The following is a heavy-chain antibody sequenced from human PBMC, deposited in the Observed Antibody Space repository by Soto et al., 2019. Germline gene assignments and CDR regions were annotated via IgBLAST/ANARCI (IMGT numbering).Heavy chain of an antibody. V-gene: IGHV1-18*04. CDR3: AKSPAGNDYFDY. CDR1: GYTFTSYG. CDR2: ISAYNGNT. D-gene: IGHD6-13*01. J-gene: IGHJ4*02. Sequence: GASVKVSCKASGYTFTSYGISWVRQAPGQGLEWMGWISAYNGNTNYAQRLQGRVTMTTDTSTSTAYMELRSLRSDDTAVYYCAKSPAGNDYFDYWGQGTLVTVSS.